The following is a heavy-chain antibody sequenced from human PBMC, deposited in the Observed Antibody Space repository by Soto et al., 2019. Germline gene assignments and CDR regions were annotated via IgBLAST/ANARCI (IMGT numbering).Heavy chain of an antibody. CDR3: ARAVVPAAKRGYYYMDV. D-gene: IGHD2-2*01. Sequence: QTLSLTCAISGDSVSSNSAAWNWIRQSPSRGLEWLGRTYYRSKWYNDYAVSVKSRITINPDTSKNQFSLQLNSGTPEDTAVYYCARAVVPAAKRGYYYMDVWGKGTTVTVSS. V-gene: IGHV6-1*01. CDR2: TYYRSKWYN. J-gene: IGHJ6*03. CDR1: GDSVSSNSAA.